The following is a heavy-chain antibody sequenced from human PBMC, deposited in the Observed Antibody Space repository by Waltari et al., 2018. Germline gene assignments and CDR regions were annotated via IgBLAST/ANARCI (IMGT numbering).Heavy chain of an antibody. CDR3: AREGGRRLFDS. Sequence: VHLQESGPGLVKPSQTLSLTCAVSGASISSGGYYWSWIRQPPGRGLEWIGYIYNSGSTYYNPSLKSRVTISGDTSKSQFSLKLTSVTAADTAVYYCAREGGRRLFDSWGQGTLVIVSS. CDR2: IYNSGST. V-gene: IGHV4-30-4*08. J-gene: IGHJ4*02. D-gene: IGHD3-16*01. CDR1: GASISSGGYY.